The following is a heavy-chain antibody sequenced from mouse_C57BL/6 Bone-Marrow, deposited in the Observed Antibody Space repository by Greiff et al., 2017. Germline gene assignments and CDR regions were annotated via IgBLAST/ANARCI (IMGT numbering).Heavy chain of an antibody. CDR3: AREGGYYYGSSSYYYAMDY. V-gene: IGHV3-8*01. CDR2: ISYSGST. CDR1: GYSITSDY. D-gene: IGHD1-1*01. J-gene: IGHJ4*01. Sequence: DVQLQESGPGLATPSQTLSLTCSVTGYSITSDYWNWIRKFPGNKLEYMGYISYSGSTYYNPSLKSRISITRDTSKNQYYLQLNSVTTEDTATYYCAREGGYYYGSSSYYYAMDYWGQGTSVTVSS.